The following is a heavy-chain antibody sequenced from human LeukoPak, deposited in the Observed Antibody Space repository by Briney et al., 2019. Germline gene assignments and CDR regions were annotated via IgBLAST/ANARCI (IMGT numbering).Heavy chain of an antibody. V-gene: IGHV3-9*01. Sequence: GGSLRLSCVASRFTFDDYAMHWVWQAPGKGLEWVSGISWNSGSIGYADSVKGRFTISRDNAKNSLYLQMNSLRAEDTALYYCAKVVTGTTLDYYYYMDVWGKGTTVTVSS. J-gene: IGHJ6*03. CDR1: RFTFDDYA. CDR2: ISWNSGSI. CDR3: AKVVTGTTLDYYYYMDV. D-gene: IGHD1-1*01.